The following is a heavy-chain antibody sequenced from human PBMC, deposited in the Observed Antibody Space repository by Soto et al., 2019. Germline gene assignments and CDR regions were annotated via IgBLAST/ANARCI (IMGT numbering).Heavy chain of an antibody. Sequence: ASVKVSCKASGYTFTGYYMHWVRQAPGQGLEWMGWINPNSGGTNYAQKFQGWVTMTRDTSISTAYMELSRLRSDDTAVYYCATSIAVAGSYILGYYYYGMDVWGQGTTVTV. V-gene: IGHV1-2*04. CDR2: INPNSGGT. CDR1: GYTFTGYY. CDR3: ATSIAVAGSYILGYYYYGMDV. D-gene: IGHD6-19*01. J-gene: IGHJ6*02.